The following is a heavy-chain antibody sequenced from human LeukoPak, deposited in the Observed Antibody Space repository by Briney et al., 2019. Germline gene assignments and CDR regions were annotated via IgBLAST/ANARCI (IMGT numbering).Heavy chain of an antibody. CDR1: GFAVSNNY. V-gene: IGHV3-66*01. Sequence: PGGSLRLSCAASGFAVSNNYMSWVRQAPGKGLEWVSVIYSGGSTYYAGSVKGRFTISRDNSRNTLYLQMNSLRAEDTAVYYCARDMATVSSGWSPGYFGLDVWGQGTTVTVS. J-gene: IGHJ6*02. CDR2: IYSGGST. CDR3: ARDMATVSSGWSPGYFGLDV. D-gene: IGHD6-19*01.